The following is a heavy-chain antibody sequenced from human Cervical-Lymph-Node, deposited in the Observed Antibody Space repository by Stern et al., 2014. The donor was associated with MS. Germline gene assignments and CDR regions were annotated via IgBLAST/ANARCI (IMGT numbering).Heavy chain of an antibody. J-gene: IGHJ4*02. D-gene: IGHD3-3*01. V-gene: IGHV4-31*03. Sequence: QLQLQESGPGLVKPSQTLSLTCTVSGGSISSGGYYWSWIRQPPGKGLVWIGYIYYSGSTYYNPSLKSRVTISVDTSKNQFSLKLSSVTAADTAVYYCARVSYDFWSGYYVFDYWGQGTLVTVSS. CDR3: ARVSYDFWSGYYVFDY. CDR2: IYYSGST. CDR1: GGSISSGGYY.